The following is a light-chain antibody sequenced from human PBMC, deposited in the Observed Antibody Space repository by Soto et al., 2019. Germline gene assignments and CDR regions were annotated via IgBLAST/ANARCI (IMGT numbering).Light chain of an antibody. Sequence: DIQMTQSPSTLSASVGDRVTITCRASQSISSWLAWYQQKPGKAPKLLIYKASNLESGVPSRFSGSGSGTEFTLTISSLQPDDFVTYYCQQYNFYSRTFGQGTKVEIK. CDR3: QQYNFYSRT. V-gene: IGKV1-5*03. CDR2: KAS. J-gene: IGKJ1*01. CDR1: QSISSW.